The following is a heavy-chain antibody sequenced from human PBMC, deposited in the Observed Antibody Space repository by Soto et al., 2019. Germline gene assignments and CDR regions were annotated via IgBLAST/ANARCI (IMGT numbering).Heavy chain of an antibody. CDR1: GGTFSSYA. D-gene: IGHD3-3*01. Sequence: QVQLVQSGAEVKKPGSSVKVSCKASGGTFSSYAISWVRQAPGQGLEWMGGIIPIFGTANYAQKVQGRVTITADETASTAYMELSSLRSEDTAVYYCARGERFWSGYFYYYYGMDVWGQGTTVTVSS. J-gene: IGHJ6*02. V-gene: IGHV1-69*01. CDR2: IIPIFGTA. CDR3: ARGERFWSGYFYYYYGMDV.